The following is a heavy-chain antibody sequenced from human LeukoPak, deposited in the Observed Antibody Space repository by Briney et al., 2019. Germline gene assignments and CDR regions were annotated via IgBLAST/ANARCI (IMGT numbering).Heavy chain of an antibody. J-gene: IGHJ4*02. V-gene: IGHV1-69*13. Sequence: GASVKVSCKASGYTFTNYDINWVRQAPGQGLEWMGGIIPISGTANYAQKFQGRVTITADESTSTAYMELSSLRSEDTAVYYCARGTYYDFWSGYSYFDYWGQGTLVTVSS. CDR2: IIPISGTA. CDR1: GYTFTNYD. CDR3: ARGTYYDFWSGYSYFDY. D-gene: IGHD3-3*01.